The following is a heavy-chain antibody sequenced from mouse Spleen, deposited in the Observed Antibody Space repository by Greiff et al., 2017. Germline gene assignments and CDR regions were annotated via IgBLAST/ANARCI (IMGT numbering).Heavy chain of an antibody. V-gene: IGHV6-6*01. CDR2: IRNKANNHAT. CDR3: TSIYYDYDDGYYFDY. J-gene: IGHJ2*01. Sequence: EVHLVESGGGLVQPGGSMKLSCAASGFTFSDAWMDWVRQSPEKGLEWVAEIRNKANNHATYYAESVKGRFTISRDDSKSSVYLQMNSLRAEDTGIYYCTSIYYDYDDGYYFDYWGQGTTLTVSS. CDR1: GFTFSDAW. D-gene: IGHD2-4*01.